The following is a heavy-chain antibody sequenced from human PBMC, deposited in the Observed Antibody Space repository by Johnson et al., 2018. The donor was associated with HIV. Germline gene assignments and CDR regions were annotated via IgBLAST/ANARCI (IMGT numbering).Heavy chain of an antibody. J-gene: IGHJ3*02. CDR2: ISWNSGSK. CDR1: GFTFDDYG. Sequence: VQLVESGGGVVRPGGSLRLSCAASGFTFDDYGMSWVRQAPGKGLEWVSGISWNSGSKGYADSVKGRFTISRDNSKNTLYLQMNSLRAEDTAVYYCAKCGDADAFDIWGQGTMVTVSS. V-gene: IGHV3-20*04. CDR3: AKCGDADAFDI. D-gene: IGHD3-10*01.